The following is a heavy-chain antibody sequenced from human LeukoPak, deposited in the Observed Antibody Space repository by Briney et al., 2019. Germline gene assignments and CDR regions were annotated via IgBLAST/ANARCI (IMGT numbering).Heavy chain of an antibody. CDR1: GGTIINYA. D-gene: IGHD3-22*01. J-gene: IGHJ3*02. CDR3: ARDIPGSSGYFNDAFDI. V-gene: IGHV1-69*05. Sequence: SVRVSCKASGGTIINYAINWVQQAPGQGLEWMGRIIPIFHRTNYAQKFQGRLTITTDESTRTAYMELSSLRSEDTAEYYCARDIPGSSGYFNDAFDIWGQGTMVTVSS. CDR2: IIPIFHRT.